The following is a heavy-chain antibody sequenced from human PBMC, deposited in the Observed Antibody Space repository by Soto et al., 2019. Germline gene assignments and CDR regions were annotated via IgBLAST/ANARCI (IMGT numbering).Heavy chain of an antibody. CDR1: GYNFANYW. D-gene: IGHD2-2*02. J-gene: IGHJ6*02. V-gene: IGHV5-51*01. Sequence: GESLKISCKGSGYNFANYWIGWVRQMPGKGLEWMGIIYPGDSETTYSPSFEGQVSISADKSISTAYLQWSSLKASDTAMYYCARQGSYCSSTSCYRWVDPKDHGMDVWGQGTTVTVSS. CDR2: IYPGDSET. CDR3: ARQGSYCSSTSCYRWVDPKDHGMDV.